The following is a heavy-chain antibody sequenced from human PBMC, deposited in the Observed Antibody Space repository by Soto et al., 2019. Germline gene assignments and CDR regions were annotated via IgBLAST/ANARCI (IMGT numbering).Heavy chain of an antibody. V-gene: IGHV4-59*01. CDR1: GGSISSYY. J-gene: IGHJ6*04. D-gene: IGHD2-2*01. CDR3: AREYLRMDV. CDR2: IYYSGST. Sequence: QVQLQESGPGLVKPSETLSLTCTVSGGSISSYYWSWIRQPPGKGLEWIGYIYYSGSTNYNPSLKSRVTISVDTSKNQFSLKLSSVTAADTAVYYCAREYLRMDVWGKGTTVTVSS.